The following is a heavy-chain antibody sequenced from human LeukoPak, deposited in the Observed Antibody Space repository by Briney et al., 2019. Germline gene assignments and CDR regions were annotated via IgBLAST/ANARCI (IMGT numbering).Heavy chain of an antibody. CDR3: ARDGYYDTSGLDY. D-gene: IGHD3-22*01. CDR2: IEEDGSEK. CDR1: GFALSTYW. J-gene: IGHJ4*02. Sequence: PGGSLRLSCAASGFALSTYWMTWVRQAPGKGLEWVANIEEDGSEKSYVDSVKGRFTISRDNARDSLYLQMNSLRAEDTAMYFCARDGYYDTSGLDYWGQGTLVTVSS. V-gene: IGHV3-7*01.